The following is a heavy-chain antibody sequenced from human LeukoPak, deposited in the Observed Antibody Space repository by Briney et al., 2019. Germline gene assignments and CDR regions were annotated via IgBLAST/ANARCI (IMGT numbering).Heavy chain of an antibody. Sequence: PSETLSLTCTVSGGSISSYYWSWIRQPAGKGLEWIARIYTSGSTNYNPSLKSRVTISVDKSKNQFSLKLSSVTAADTAVYYCARVGSSSSFYYYYYMDVWGKGTTVTVSS. D-gene: IGHD6-6*01. CDR2: IYTSGST. CDR1: GGSISSYY. V-gene: IGHV4-4*07. J-gene: IGHJ6*03. CDR3: ARVGSSSSFYYYYYMDV.